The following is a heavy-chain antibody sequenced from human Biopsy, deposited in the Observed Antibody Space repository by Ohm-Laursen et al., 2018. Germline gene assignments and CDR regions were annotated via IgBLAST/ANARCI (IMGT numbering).Heavy chain of an antibody. CDR2: ISHTGYT. V-gene: IGHV4-59*11. Sequence: GTLSLTCTVSGGSFTGHYWTWIRQPPGKGLEWIGHISHTGYTSYRPSLKSRVTISLDTSRKHFSLRLTSLAAADTAVYYCARGLNEYGGLYFPHWGQGTLVTVSS. CDR1: GGSFTGHY. D-gene: IGHD4-23*01. J-gene: IGHJ1*01. CDR3: ARGLNEYGGLYFPH.